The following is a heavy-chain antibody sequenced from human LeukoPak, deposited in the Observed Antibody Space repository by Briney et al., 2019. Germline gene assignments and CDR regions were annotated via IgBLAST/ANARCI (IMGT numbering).Heavy chain of an antibody. CDR1: GGSISSYY. V-gene: IGHV4-59*01. J-gene: IGHJ6*03. Sequence: SETLSLTCTVSGGSISSYYWSWIRQPPGTGLEWIGYIYYSGSTNYNPSLKSRVTISVDTSKNQFSLKLSSVTAADTAVYYCAREGHSSSYYMDVWGKGTTVTVSS. CDR2: IYYSGST. CDR3: AREGHSSSYYMDV. D-gene: IGHD6-6*01.